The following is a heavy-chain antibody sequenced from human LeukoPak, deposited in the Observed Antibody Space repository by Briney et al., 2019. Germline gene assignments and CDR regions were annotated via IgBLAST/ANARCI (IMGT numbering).Heavy chain of an antibody. J-gene: IGHJ4*02. CDR3: ARHVKGATPLFYFDY. V-gene: IGHV4-59*08. CDR1: GGSISSYY. D-gene: IGHD1-26*01. Sequence: SETLSLTCTVSGGSISSYYWSWIRQPPGKGLVWIGYIYYSGSTNYNPSLKSRVTISVDTSKNQFSLKLSSVTAADTAVYYCARHVKGATPLFYFDYWGQGTLVTVSS. CDR2: IYYSGST.